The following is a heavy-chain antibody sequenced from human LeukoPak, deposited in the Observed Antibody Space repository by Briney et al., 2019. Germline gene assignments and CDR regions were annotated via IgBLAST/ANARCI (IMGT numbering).Heavy chain of an antibody. CDR2: IYYSGGT. CDR1: GGSISSYY. J-gene: IGHJ4*02. D-gene: IGHD4-23*01. CDR3: AMPTVLPRPAL. Sequence: PSETLSLTCTVSGGSISSYYWSWVRQPPGKGLEWIGYIYYSGGTNYNPSLKSRVTMSLDTSKNRLSLKLSSVTAADTAVYYCAMPTVLPRPALWGQGALVTVSS. V-gene: IGHV4-59*08.